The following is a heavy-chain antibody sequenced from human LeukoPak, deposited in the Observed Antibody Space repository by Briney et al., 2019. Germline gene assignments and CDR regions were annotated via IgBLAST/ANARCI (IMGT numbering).Heavy chain of an antibody. J-gene: IGHJ4*02. CDR2: ITSSGSDI. V-gene: IGHV3-21*01. Sequence: GGSLRLSCAASGFTFNTYYMKWVRQAPGRGLEWVSSITSSGSDIYYADSVKGRFTISRDNAKYSLYLQMNSLRADDTAIYYCATDPSSSAWSYWGQGTLVTVSS. CDR3: ATDPSSSAWSY. D-gene: IGHD6-6*01. CDR1: GFTFNTYY.